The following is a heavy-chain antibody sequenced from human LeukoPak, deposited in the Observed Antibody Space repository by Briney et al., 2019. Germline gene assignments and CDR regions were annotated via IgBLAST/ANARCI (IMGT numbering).Heavy chain of an antibody. Sequence: SETLSLTCTVAGGSISSHYWSWIRQPPGKGLEWIGYIYYNGSTNYNPSLKSRVTISVDTSKNQFSLKLSSVAAADTAVYYCARDRASYYDVWCGYYREGAFDYWGQGTLVTVSS. CDR2: IYYNGST. J-gene: IGHJ4*02. CDR1: GGSISSHY. CDR3: ARDRASYYDVWCGYYREGAFDY. V-gene: IGHV4-59*11. D-gene: IGHD3-3*01.